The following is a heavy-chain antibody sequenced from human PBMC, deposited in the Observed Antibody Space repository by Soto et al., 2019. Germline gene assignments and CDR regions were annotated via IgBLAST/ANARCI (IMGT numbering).Heavy chain of an antibody. D-gene: IGHD6-6*01. CDR3: ARDEYSTSPFDY. CDR1: GFTFTSYS. Sequence: GGSLRLSCVVSGFTFTSYSMNWVRQAPGKGLEWVSSISSSGSHINYAGSVKGRFTISRDNAKNSLHLQINSLRAEDTAVYYCARDEYSTSPFDYWGQGTQVTVSS. CDR2: ISSSGSHI. V-gene: IGHV3-21*01. J-gene: IGHJ4*02.